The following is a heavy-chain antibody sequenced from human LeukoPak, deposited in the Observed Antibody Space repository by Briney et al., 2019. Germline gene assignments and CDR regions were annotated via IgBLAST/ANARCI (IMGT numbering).Heavy chain of an antibody. CDR3: ASPGPYYSETSGYLVF. CDR2: IYHSGST. CDR1: GGSISSGGYS. Sequence: PSETLSLTCAVSGGSISSGGYSWSWIRQPPGKGLEWIGYIYHSGSTYYNPSLKSRVTISVDRSKNQFSLSLSAVTAADTAVYYCASPGPYYSETSGYLVFWGQGILVTVSS. J-gene: IGHJ4*02. D-gene: IGHD3-22*01. V-gene: IGHV4-30-2*02.